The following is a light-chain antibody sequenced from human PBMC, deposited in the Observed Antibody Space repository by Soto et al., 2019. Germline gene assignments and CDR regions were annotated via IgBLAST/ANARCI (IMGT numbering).Light chain of an antibody. V-gene: IGKV1-12*01. J-gene: IGKJ5*01. CDR1: QSISSW. CDR3: QQGDSFPIS. CDR2: AAS. Sequence: DIQMTQSPSSVSASVGDRVTITCRASQSISSWLAWYHQKPGTVPKLLMYAASSLQSGVPTRFSGSGSRTQCTLTIGTVQHEDVGTSCGQQGDSFPISFGQGTRLEIK.